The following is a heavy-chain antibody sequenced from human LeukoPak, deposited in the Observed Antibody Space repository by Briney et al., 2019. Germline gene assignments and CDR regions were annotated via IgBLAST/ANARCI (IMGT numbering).Heavy chain of an antibody. CDR3: ASRNFYDRSGYYYPYYFDF. D-gene: IGHD3-22*01. CDR2: ISDSGGRT. J-gene: IGHJ4*02. CDR1: GLIFNSHA. V-gene: IGHV3-23*01. Sequence: GGSLRLSCAASGLIFNSHAMSWVRQAPGKGLEWVSGISDSGGRTYYAASVKGRFTISRDNSKNTLYLQMNSLRAEDTAVYYCASRNFYDRSGYYYPYYFDFWGQGTLVTVSS.